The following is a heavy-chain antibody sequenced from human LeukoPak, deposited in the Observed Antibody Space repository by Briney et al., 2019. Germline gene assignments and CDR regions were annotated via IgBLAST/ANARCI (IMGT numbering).Heavy chain of an antibody. V-gene: IGHV3-53*01. CDR1: GFTVSSNY. D-gene: IGHD5-18*01. Sequence: GGSLRLSCAASGFTVSSNYMSWVRQAPGKGLEWVSVIYSGGSTYYADSVKGRFTISRDSSKNTLYLQMNSLRAEDTAVYYCAKDLSYGRSPSDSYFDYWGQGTLVTVSS. J-gene: IGHJ4*02. CDR3: AKDLSYGRSPSDSYFDY. CDR2: IYSGGST.